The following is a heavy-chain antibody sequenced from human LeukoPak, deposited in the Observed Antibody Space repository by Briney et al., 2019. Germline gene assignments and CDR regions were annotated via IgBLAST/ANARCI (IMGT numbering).Heavy chain of an antibody. J-gene: IGHJ5*02. CDR2: INPNSGGT. V-gene: IGHV1-2*02. CDR1: GYTFTGYY. Sequence: GASVKVSCKASGYTFTGYYMHWVRQAPGQGLEWMVWINPNSGGTNYAQKFQGRVTMTRDTSISTAYMELSRLRSDDTAVYYCARAAAHSGDWFDPWGQGTLVTVSS. D-gene: IGHD2-15*01. CDR3: ARAAAHSGDWFDP.